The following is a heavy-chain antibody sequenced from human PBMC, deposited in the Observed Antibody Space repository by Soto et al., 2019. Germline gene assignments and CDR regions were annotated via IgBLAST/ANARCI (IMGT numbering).Heavy chain of an antibody. D-gene: IGHD3-9*01. J-gene: IGHJ5*02. Sequence: SETLSLTCTVSGGSISSSSYYWGWIRQPPGKGLEWIGSIYYSGSTYYNPSLKSRVTISVDTSKNQFSLKLSSVTAADTAVYYCASAYDILTGYYKVSNLFDPWGQGTLVTVSS. CDR1: GGSISSSSYY. CDR2: IYYSGST. CDR3: ASAYDILTGYYKVSNLFDP. V-gene: IGHV4-39*01.